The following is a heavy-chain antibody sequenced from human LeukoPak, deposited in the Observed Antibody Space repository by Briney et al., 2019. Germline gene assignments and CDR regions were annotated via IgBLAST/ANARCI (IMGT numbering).Heavy chain of an antibody. D-gene: IGHD3-22*01. V-gene: IGHV3-74*01. CDR3: TRAYYYTSSGDDY. CDR1: GFTLSDYW. Sequence: PGGSLRLSCAASGFTLSDYWMHWVRQAPGKGLVWVSRIDSDGSTTTYADSVKGRFTISRDNAKNTLYLQMNSLRAEDTAVYYCTRAYYYTSSGDDYWGQGTQVTVSS. CDR2: IDSDGSTT. J-gene: IGHJ4*02.